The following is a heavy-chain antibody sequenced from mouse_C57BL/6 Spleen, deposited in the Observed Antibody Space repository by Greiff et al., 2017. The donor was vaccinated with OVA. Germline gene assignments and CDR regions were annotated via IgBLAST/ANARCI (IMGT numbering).Heavy chain of an antibody. CDR2: IRSKSNNYAT. D-gene: IGHD1-1*01. CDR1: GFSFNTYA. CDR3: VRETTVVATPFAY. Sequence: EVMLVESGGGLVQPKGSLKLSCAASGFSFNTYAMNWVRQAPGKGLEWVARIRSKSNNYATYYADSVKDRFTISRDDSESMLYLQMNNLKTEDTAMYYSVRETTVVATPFAYWGQGTLVTVSA. V-gene: IGHV10-1*01. J-gene: IGHJ3*01.